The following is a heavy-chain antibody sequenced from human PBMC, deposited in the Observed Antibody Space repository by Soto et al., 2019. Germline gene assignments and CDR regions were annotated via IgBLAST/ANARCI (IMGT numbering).Heavy chain of an antibody. V-gene: IGHV3-7*03. CDR1: GFTLSSYW. CDR2: IKQDGSEK. D-gene: IGHD1-20*01. Sequence: GGSLRLSCAASGFTLSSYWMSWVRQAPGKGLEWVANIKQDGSEKYYVDSVKGRFTISRDNAKNSLYLQMNSLRAEDTAVYYCARDFGITGTSYYYYYGMDVWGQGTTVTVSS. J-gene: IGHJ6*02. CDR3: ARDFGITGTSYYYYYGMDV.